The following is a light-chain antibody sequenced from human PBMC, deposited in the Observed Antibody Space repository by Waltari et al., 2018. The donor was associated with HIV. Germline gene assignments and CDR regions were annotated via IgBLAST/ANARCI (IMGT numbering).Light chain of an antibody. Sequence: DIQMTQSPSSLSASVGDRITITCRARPNVDTYISWYHHKPGKAPKLLIYAASTLQSGVPSRFSGSGSGTEFTLIISSLQPEDFATYYCQQSFNVPRTFGQGTKVEVK. V-gene: IGKV1-39*01. CDR2: AAS. CDR3: QQSFNVPRT. J-gene: IGKJ1*01. CDR1: PNVDTY.